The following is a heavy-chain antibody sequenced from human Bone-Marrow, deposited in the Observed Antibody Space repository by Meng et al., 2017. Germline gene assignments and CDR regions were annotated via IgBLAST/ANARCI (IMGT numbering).Heavy chain of an antibody. Sequence: ASVKVSCKASGYTFTGYYMHWVRQVPGQGLEWMGWINPNSGGTNYAQKFQGRVTMTRDTSISTAYMELSRLRSDDTAVYYCARDRAYYYDSSGYSRFLDYWGQGTLVTVSS. D-gene: IGHD3-22*01. CDR1: GYTFTGYY. CDR3: ARDRAYYYDSSGYSRFLDY. J-gene: IGHJ4*02. V-gene: IGHV1-2*02. CDR2: INPNSGGT.